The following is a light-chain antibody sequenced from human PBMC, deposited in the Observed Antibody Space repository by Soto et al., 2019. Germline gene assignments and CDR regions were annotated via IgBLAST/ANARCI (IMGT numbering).Light chain of an antibody. V-gene: IGLV3-1*01. CDR3: QAWVSSTVV. CDR1: KLGDKY. CDR2: QDS. J-gene: IGLJ2*01. Sequence: SYELTQPPSVSVSPGQTASITCSGDKLGDKYACWYQQKPGQSPVLVIYQDSKRPSGIPERFSGSNSGNTATLTISGTQAMDEADYSCQAWVSSTVVFGGGTKLTVL.